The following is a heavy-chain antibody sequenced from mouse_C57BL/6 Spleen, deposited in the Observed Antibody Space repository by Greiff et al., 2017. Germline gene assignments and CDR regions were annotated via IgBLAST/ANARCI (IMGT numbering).Heavy chain of an antibody. J-gene: IGHJ2*01. CDR2: IYPGSGST. Sequence: QVQLQHPGAEIVKPGAPVKMSCTASGYTFTSYWITWVKQRPGQGLVWIGDIYPGSGSTNYNEKFKSKATLTVDTSSSTAYMQLSSLTSEDSAVYYCARRVSYFDYWGQGTTLTVSS. CDR1: GYTFTSYW. CDR3: ARRVSYFDY. V-gene: IGHV1-55*01.